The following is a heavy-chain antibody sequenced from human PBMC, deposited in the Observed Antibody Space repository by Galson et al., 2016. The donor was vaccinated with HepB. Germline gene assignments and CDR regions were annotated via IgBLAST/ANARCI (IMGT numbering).Heavy chain of an antibody. V-gene: IGHV1-18*01. J-gene: IGHJ6*02. D-gene: IGHD2-21*01. CDR1: GYTFTRYG. CDR3: ARVPSIPYGMDV. Sequence: SVKVSCKASGYTFTRYGISWMRQAPGQGLEWMGWISTYKGNTNYAQKLQGRVTMTTDTSTSTAYMELRSLRSDDTAIYYCARVPSIPYGMDVWGQGTTVTVSS. CDR2: ISTYKGNT.